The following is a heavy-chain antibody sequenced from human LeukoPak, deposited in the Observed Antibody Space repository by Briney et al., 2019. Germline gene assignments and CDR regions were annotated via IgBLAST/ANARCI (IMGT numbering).Heavy chain of an antibody. J-gene: IGHJ4*02. V-gene: IGHV3-33*01. CDR3: ARLVGGTTGATDY. Sequence: GGSLRLSCTASGFNFSYYAMHWVRQAPGKGLAWVALIWFDGSNENYEDSVKGRFTISRDNSKDTVFLQMNSLTVDDTAVYYCARLVGGTTGATDYWGQGSLVSVSS. CDR2: IWFDGSNE. CDR1: GFNFSYYA. D-gene: IGHD1-26*01.